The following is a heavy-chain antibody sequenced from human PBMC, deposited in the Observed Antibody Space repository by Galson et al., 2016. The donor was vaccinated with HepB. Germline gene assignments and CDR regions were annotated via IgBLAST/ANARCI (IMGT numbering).Heavy chain of an antibody. J-gene: IGHJ4*02. CDR3: ARESPLFPGAFDY. Sequence: ETLSLTCAVSGDSISSSHWWSWVRQPPGKGLEWIGEFYHIGRSNYNPSLKTRVSISVDKSNNQFSLNLMSVTAADTAVYYCARESPLFPGAFDYWGQGTLVTVSS. D-gene: IGHD2-21*01. V-gene: IGHV4-4*02. CDR1: GDSISSSHW. CDR2: FYHIGRS.